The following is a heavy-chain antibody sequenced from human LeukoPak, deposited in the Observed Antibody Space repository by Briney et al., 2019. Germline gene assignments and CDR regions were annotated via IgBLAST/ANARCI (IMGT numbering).Heavy chain of an antibody. CDR3: ARGNYGSGSSPLDY. CDR2: INSDGTKR. CDR1: GFTFSNHW. Sequence: PGGSLRLSCAASGFTFSNHWMHWVRQVPGKGLVWVSRINSDGTKRNYADSVKGRLTISRDNAKNTLYLQMNSLRAEDMAVYYCARGNYGSGSSPLDYWGQGTLVTVSS. V-gene: IGHV3-74*01. D-gene: IGHD3-10*01. J-gene: IGHJ4*02.